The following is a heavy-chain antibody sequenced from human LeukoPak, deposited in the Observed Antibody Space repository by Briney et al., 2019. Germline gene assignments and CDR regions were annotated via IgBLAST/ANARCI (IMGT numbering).Heavy chain of an antibody. CDR1: GGSIRSSYYY. Sequence: PSETLSLTCTVSGGSIRSSYYYWGWIRQPPGKGLEWIGSIYDSGSTYYNPSLKSRVTISVDTSKNQFSLKLNSVTAADTAVYYCARVVEYYYYGMDVWGQGTTVTVSS. V-gene: IGHV4-39*01. D-gene: IGHD2-15*01. CDR2: IYDSGST. J-gene: IGHJ6*02. CDR3: ARVVEYYYYGMDV.